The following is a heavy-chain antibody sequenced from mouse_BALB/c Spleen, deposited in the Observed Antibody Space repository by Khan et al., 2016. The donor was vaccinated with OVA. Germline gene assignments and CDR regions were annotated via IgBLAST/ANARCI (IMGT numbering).Heavy chain of an antibody. Sequence: EVELVESGGGLVKPGGSLTLSCAASGFTFRDCYMYWVRQTADERLAWVAPISDGVSYIYYPDNVKGRFTISSANAKNNLYLQMSRLKSEDSARYYCIRGYYCDPFAYWGRGTLVTVSA. J-gene: IGHJ3*01. D-gene: IGHD2-13*01. V-gene: IGHV5-4*02. CDR3: IRGYYCDPFAY. CDR2: ISDGVSYI. CDR1: GFTFRDCY.